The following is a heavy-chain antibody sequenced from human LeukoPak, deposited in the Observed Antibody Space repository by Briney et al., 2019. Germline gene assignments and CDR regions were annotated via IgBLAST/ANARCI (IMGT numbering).Heavy chain of an antibody. V-gene: IGHV4-39*01. CDR1: GGSLNIHSIC. Sequence: SETLSLTCSVSGGSLNIHSICWGWIRQPPGLGLEWTATICSGPTTYYNPSLRSRVTLSADTSKNQLSLMLTSMTALDTAVYYCARLRGGVQLWENWGQGTRVTVSS. CDR3: ARLRGGVQLWEN. J-gene: IGHJ4*02. CDR2: ICSGPTT. D-gene: IGHD5-18*01.